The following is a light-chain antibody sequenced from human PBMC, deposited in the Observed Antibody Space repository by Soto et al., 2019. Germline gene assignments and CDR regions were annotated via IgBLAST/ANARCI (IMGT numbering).Light chain of an antibody. J-gene: IGKJ1*01. V-gene: IGKV1-5*03. CDR2: KAS. Sequence: DIQMTQSPSTLSASVGDRVSITCRASQSISSWLAWYQQKPGKAPKLLIYKASSLESGVPSRFSGSGSGTDFTLTISSLQPEDFATYYCLQDYNYPWTFGQGTKVDIK. CDR1: QSISSW. CDR3: LQDYNYPWT.